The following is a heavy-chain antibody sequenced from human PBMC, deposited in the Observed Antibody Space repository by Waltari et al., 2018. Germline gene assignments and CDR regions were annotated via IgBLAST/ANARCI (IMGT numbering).Heavy chain of an antibody. CDR3: VRAVSYVGFDY. CDR1: GFTFGSYW. D-gene: IGHD2-15*01. CDR2: MKQDGGEI. Sequence: EVQLVESGGGLVQPGGSLRLSCAASGFTFGSYWMSWVRQAPGKGVEWVANMKQDGGEIYDGDSVKGRFASSRDNARHSLYLQMSSLRAEDTAVYFCVRAVSYVGFDYWGQGSLVIVSS. V-gene: IGHV3-7*01. J-gene: IGHJ4*02.